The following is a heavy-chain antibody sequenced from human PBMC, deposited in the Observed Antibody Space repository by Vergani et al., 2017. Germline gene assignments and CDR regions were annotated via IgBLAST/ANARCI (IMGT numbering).Heavy chain of an antibody. CDR1: GFTFSSYA. D-gene: IGHD2-2*03. CDR2: ISGSGGST. J-gene: IGHJ3*02. CDR3: ARGRRVEIGVVPAAAAFDI. V-gene: IGHV3-23*01. Sequence: EVQLLESGGGLVQPGGSLRLSCAASGFTFSSYAMSWVRQAPGKGLEWVSAISGSGGSTYYANSVKGRFTIPRDNSKTTLYLQMNSLNAEDTAEYYCARGRRVEIGVVPAAAAFDIGGQGRMVTVSS.